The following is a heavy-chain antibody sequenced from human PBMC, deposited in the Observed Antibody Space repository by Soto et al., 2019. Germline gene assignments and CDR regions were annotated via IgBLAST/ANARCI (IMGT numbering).Heavy chain of an antibody. J-gene: IGHJ5*02. Sequence: EVQLVESGGGLVQPGGSLRLSCAASGFTFSSYWMSWVRQAPGKGLEWVANIKQDGSEKYYVDSVKGRFTISRDNAKNSLYLQMSSLRAEDTAVYYCARGTVAGDNWFDPWGQGTLVTVSS. V-gene: IGHV3-7*03. D-gene: IGHD6-19*01. CDR1: GFTFSSYW. CDR3: ARGTVAGDNWFDP. CDR2: IKQDGSEK.